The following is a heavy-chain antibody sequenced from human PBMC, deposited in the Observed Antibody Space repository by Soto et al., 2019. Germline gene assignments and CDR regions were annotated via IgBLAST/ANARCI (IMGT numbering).Heavy chain of an antibody. J-gene: IGHJ6*02. Sequence: HPGGSLRLSCAASGFTFSSYGMHWVRQAPGKGLEWVAVIWYDGSNKYYADSVKGRFTTSRDNSKNTLYLQMNSLRAEDTAVYYCARDETAYYDILTGYGMDVWGQGTTVTVSS. V-gene: IGHV3-33*01. CDR3: ARDETAYYDILTGYGMDV. CDR1: GFTFSSYG. D-gene: IGHD3-9*01. CDR2: IWYDGSNK.